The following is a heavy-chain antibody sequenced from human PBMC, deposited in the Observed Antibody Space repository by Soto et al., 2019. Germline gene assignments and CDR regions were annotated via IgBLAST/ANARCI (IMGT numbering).Heavy chain of an antibody. V-gene: IGHV5-10-1*01. CDR3: ASNGVTYGSGSYYSNWFDP. CDR2: IDPSDSYT. J-gene: IGHJ5*02. D-gene: IGHD3-10*01. CDR1: GYSFTSYW. Sequence: GESLKISCKGSGYSFTSYWISWVRQMPGKGLEWMGRIDPSDSYTNYSPYFQGHVTISADKSISTAYLQWSSLKASDTAMYYCASNGVTYGSGSYYSNWFDPWGQGTLVTVSS.